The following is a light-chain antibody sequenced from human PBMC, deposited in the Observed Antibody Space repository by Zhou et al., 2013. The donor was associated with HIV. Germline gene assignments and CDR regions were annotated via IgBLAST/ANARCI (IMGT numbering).Light chain of an antibody. CDR3: QQLNSFPGT. J-gene: IGKJ3*01. CDR2: AAS. Sequence: AIRITQSPSSLSASTGDRITITCRASQDISNYLAWYQQKPGKAPKLLIYAASTLQSGVPSRFSGSGSGTEFTLTIYSLQPEDFATYYCQQLNSFPGTFGPGTTVDI. V-gene: IGKV1-8*01. CDR1: QDISNY.